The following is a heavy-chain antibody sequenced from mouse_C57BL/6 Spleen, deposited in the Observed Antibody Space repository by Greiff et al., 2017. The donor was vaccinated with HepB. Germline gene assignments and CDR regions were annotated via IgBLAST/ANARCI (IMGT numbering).Heavy chain of an antibody. V-gene: IGHV1-63*01. CDR1: GYTFTNYW. CDR2: IYPGGGYT. J-gene: IGHJ2*01. CDR3: SKLGLTFYYFDY. D-gene: IGHD1-3*01. Sequence: VQLQQSGAELVRPGTSVKMSCKASGYTFTNYWIGWAKQRPGHGLEWIGDIYPGGGYTNYNEKFKGKATLTADKSSSTAYVQFSSLTSEDAAIYYCSKLGLTFYYFDYWGQGTTLTVSS.